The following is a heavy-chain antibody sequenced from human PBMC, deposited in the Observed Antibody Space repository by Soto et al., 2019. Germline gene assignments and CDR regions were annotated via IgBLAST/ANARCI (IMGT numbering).Heavy chain of an antibody. CDR1: GFIFSGYT. V-gene: IGHV3-33*01. J-gene: IGHJ4*02. CDR2: IWYDGSKK. CDR3: ARETPYYFDY. Sequence: QVQLVESGGGVVQPGRSLRLSCAASGFIFSGYTMHWVRQAPGKGLEWVALIWYDGSKKDYAASVKGRFTISRDFSKNTLYLQMNSLSAEDTAVYYCARETPYYFDYWGQGALVTVSS.